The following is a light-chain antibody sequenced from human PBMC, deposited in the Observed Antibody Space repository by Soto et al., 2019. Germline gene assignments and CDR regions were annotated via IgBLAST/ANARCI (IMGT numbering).Light chain of an antibody. CDR3: ATWDDSLNGHVV. Sequence: QPVLTQPPSVSGAPGQRVTIFCTGSRSNIGSNTVNWYQQLPGTAPKFLIYSNNQRPSGVPKRFSGSKSGTSASLAISGLQSEDEADYYCATWDDSLNGHVVFGGGTKLTVL. CDR1: RSNIGSNT. J-gene: IGLJ2*01. CDR2: SNN. V-gene: IGLV1-44*01.